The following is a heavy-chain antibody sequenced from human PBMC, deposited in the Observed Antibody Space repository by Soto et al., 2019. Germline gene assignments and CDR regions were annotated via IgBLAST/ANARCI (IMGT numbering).Heavy chain of an antibody. CDR2: IYYSGST. Sequence: ASETLCLTCTVAGGSISSSSYYWGWIRQPPGKGLEWIGTIYYSGSTYYNPSLKSRVTISVDTSKNQFSLNLSSVTAADTAVYYCARHPLWLRGSGSYLRLPWFDPWGQGTLVTVS. V-gene: IGHV4-39*01. D-gene: IGHD3-10*01. CDR3: ARHPLWLRGSGSYLRLPWFDP. J-gene: IGHJ5*02. CDR1: GGSISSSSYY.